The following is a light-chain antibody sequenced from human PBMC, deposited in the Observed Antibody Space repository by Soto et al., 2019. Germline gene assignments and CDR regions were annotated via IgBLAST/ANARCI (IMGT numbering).Light chain of an antibody. CDR3: QQYGSSQT. Sequence: EIVLTQSPGTLSLSPGERATLSCRASRSVSSSYLAWYQQKPGQAPRLLIYGASSRATGIPDRFSGSGSGTDFTLTISRLEPEDFAVYYCQQYGSSQTFGQGTKGEIK. V-gene: IGKV3-20*01. CDR1: RSVSSSY. J-gene: IGKJ1*01. CDR2: GAS.